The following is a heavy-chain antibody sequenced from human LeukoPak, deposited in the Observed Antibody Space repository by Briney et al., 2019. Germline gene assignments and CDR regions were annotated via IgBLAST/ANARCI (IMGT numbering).Heavy chain of an antibody. CDR3: ARDVGGGSSYYYYGMDV. J-gene: IGHJ6*04. CDR1: GYTFTSYG. D-gene: IGHD2-15*01. V-gene: IGHV1-18*04. CDR2: ISAYNGNT. Sequence: ASVRVSCKASGYTFTSYGISWVRQAPGQGLEWMGWISAYNGNTNYAQKLQGRVTMTTDKSTSTAYMELRSLRSDDTAVYYCARDVGGGSSYYYYGMDVWGKGTTVTVS.